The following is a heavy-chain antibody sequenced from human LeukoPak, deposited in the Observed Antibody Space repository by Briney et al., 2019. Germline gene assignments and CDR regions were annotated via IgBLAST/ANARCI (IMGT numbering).Heavy chain of an antibody. CDR1: GGSISSGSYY. D-gene: IGHD6-13*01. V-gene: IGHV4-61*02. Sequence: SETLSLTCTVSGGSISSGSYYWSWIRQPAGKGLEWIGRIYTSGSTNYNPFLKSRVTISVDTSKNQFSLKLSSVTAADTAVYYCARLTAAAGTGHFDYWGQGTLVTVSS. CDR2: IYTSGST. J-gene: IGHJ4*02. CDR3: ARLTAAAGTGHFDY.